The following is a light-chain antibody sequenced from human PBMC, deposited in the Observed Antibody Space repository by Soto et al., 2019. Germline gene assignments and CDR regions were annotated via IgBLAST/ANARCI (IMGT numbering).Light chain of an antibody. CDR1: NSNIGSNT. CDR3: AAWDGSLNGYV. Sequence: QAVVTQPPSASGTPGQRVTISCSGSNSNIGSNTVNWYQQVPGTAPKLLRYNDNQRPSGVPDRFSGSRSGTSASLAISGLQSEDEADYYCAAWDGSLNGYVFGTGTKLTVL. CDR2: NDN. J-gene: IGLJ1*01. V-gene: IGLV1-44*01.